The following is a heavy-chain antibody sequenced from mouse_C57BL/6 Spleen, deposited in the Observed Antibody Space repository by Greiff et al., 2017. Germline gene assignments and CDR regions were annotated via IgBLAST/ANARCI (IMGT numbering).Heavy chain of an antibody. V-gene: IGHV1-55*01. CDR1: GYTFTSYW. CDR3: ARDYYGSSTGDNY. J-gene: IGHJ2*01. Sequence: QVQLQQPGAELVKPGASVKMSCKASGYTFTSYWITWVKQRPGQGLAWIGDIYPGSGSTNYNEKFKGKATLTVDTSSSTAYMQLSSLTSEDSAVYYCARDYYGSSTGDNYWGQGTTLTVSS. D-gene: IGHD1-1*01. CDR2: IYPGSGST.